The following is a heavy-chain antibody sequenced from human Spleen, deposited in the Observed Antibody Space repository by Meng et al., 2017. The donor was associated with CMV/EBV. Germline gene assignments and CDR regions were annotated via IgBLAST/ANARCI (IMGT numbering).Heavy chain of an antibody. Sequence: GGSLRLSCVASGFFFSSNWMTWVRQAPGKGLEWVSVIYSSGSTYYADSVKGRFTISRDNSKNTLYLQMNSLRAEDTAVYYCARDRLGIVTRSFGYWGQGTLVTVSS. CDR3: ARDRLGIVTRSFGY. CDR2: IYSSGST. J-gene: IGHJ4*02. V-gene: IGHV3-66*03. CDR1: GFFFSSNW. D-gene: IGHD6-6*01.